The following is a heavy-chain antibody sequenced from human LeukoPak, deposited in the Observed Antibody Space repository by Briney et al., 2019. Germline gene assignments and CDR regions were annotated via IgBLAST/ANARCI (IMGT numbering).Heavy chain of an antibody. CDR1: GYSFTSYR. CDR2: IYPGDSDT. Sequence: GESLKISCKGSGYSFTSYRIGWVRQMPGKGLEWMGIIYPGDSDTRYSPSFQGQVTISADKSISTAYLQWSSLKASDTAMYYCARPPSGGSSEDYFDYWGQGTLVTVSS. CDR3: ARPPSGGSSEDYFDY. D-gene: IGHD2-15*01. J-gene: IGHJ4*02. V-gene: IGHV5-51*01.